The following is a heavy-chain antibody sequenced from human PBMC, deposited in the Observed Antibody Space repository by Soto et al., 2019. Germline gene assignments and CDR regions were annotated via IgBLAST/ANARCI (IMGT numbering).Heavy chain of an antibody. J-gene: IGHJ4*02. CDR3: GRGWADYYDSRYFDY. CDR2: ISTSSSTI. CDR1: GFTFSTYS. V-gene: IGHV3-48*02. D-gene: IGHD3-22*01. Sequence: EVQLVESGGGLVQPGGSLRLSCAASGFTFSTYSMTWVRQAPGKGLEWVSYISTSSSTIYYADSVKGRFTISRDNAKKRLDPGMNSLLDQGTAVYYCGRGWADYYDSRYFDYWGQGTLVTVSS.